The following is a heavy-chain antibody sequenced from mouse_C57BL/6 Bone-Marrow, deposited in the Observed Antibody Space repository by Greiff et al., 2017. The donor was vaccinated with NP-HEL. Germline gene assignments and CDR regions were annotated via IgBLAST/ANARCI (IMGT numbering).Heavy chain of an antibody. Sequence: QVQLQQPGAELVRPGTSVKLSCKASGYTFTSYWMHWVKQRPGQGLEWIGVIDPSDSYTNYNQKFKGKATLTVDTSSSTAYRQLSSLTSEDSAVYYCARRGGLEYYFDYWGQGTTLTVSS. V-gene: IGHV1-59*01. CDR3: ARRGGLEYYFDY. CDR1: GYTFTSYW. J-gene: IGHJ2*01. CDR2: IDPSDSYT.